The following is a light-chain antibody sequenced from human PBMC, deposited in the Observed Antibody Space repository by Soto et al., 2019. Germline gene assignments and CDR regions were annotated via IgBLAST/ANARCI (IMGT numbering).Light chain of an antibody. V-gene: IGKV2-28*01. J-gene: IGKJ4*01. CDR2: LGS. Sequence: DIVVTQSPHSLPVTPGEPASISCRSSQSLLHSNGNTYLDWYLQKPGQSPQLLIYLGSNRASRVPDSFGGSGSGTDYPLRISRVEAEDVGVYYCMQVLQNPLTFGGGTKVEI. CDR3: MQVLQNPLT. CDR1: QSLLHSNGNTY.